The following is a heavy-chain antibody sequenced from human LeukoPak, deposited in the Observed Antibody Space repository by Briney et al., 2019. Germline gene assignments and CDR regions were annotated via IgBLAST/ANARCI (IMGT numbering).Heavy chain of an antibody. Sequence: GGSLRLSCAASGVTFSSYWMHWVRQVPGKGLVWVSRINTDGSSTTYADSVKGRFTISRDNTENTLYLQMSSLRAEATAVYYCAREWKKTGAFDHWGQGTLVTVSS. CDR1: GVTFSSYW. CDR3: AREWKKTGAFDH. V-gene: IGHV3-74*01. CDR2: INTDGSST. D-gene: IGHD1-1*01. J-gene: IGHJ4*02.